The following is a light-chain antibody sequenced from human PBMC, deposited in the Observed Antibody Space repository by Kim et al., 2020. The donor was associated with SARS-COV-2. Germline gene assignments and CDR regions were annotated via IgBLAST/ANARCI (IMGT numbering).Light chain of an antibody. CDR1: QAIGNT. CDR3: LQHNSFPYT. V-gene: IGKV1-17*01. Sequence: SASGGDRVTITCRASQAIGNTLGWFQQKPEKAPERLIYAASSLQSGVPSRFSGSGSGTEFTLTITSLQPEDFATYYCLQHNSFPYTFGQGTKLEI. J-gene: IGKJ2*01. CDR2: AAS.